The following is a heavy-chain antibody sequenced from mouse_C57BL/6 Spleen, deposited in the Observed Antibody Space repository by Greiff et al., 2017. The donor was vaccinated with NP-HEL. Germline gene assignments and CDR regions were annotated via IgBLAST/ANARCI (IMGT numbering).Heavy chain of an antibody. D-gene: IGHD1-1*01. Sequence: VQLQQSGAELVRPGASVKLSCTASGFNIKDDYMHWVKQRPEQGLEWIGWIDPENGDTEYASKFQGKATITADTSSNTAYLQLSSLTSEDTAVYYCTTSYYGSSYKAWFAYWGQGTLVTVSA. J-gene: IGHJ3*01. CDR2: IDPENGDT. CDR1: GFNIKDDY. V-gene: IGHV14-4*01. CDR3: TTSYYGSSYKAWFAY.